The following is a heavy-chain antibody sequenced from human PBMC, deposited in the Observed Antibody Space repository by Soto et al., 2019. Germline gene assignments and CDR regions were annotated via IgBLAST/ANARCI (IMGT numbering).Heavy chain of an antibody. CDR1: GFTFSTYA. Sequence: GGSLRLSCAASGFTFSTYAMSWVRQAPGKGLEWVSTISSSGGNTDYTDSVKGRFTISRDNSKNTLYLQMNSLRAEDTAIYYCAKRPTSTGFGDPFDIWGQGTMVTVSS. D-gene: IGHD3-10*01. CDR3: AKRPTSTGFGDPFDI. V-gene: IGHV3-23*01. CDR2: ISSSGGNT. J-gene: IGHJ3*02.